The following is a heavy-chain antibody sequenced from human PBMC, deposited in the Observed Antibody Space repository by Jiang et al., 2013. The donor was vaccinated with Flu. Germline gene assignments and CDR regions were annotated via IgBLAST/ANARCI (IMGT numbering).Heavy chain of an antibody. J-gene: IGHJ4*01. CDR3: ARADYSNHFD. D-gene: IGHD4-11*01. V-gene: IGHV4-30-4*01. CDR1: NGSISMDNSY. Sequence: GSGLVKPSQTLSLTCSVSNGSISMDNSYWSWIRQPPGKGLEWIGYTSYRGSTYYNPSLQSRALISIDTSGNQFSLILNSVTAADTATYYCARADYSNHFD. CDR2: TSYRGST.